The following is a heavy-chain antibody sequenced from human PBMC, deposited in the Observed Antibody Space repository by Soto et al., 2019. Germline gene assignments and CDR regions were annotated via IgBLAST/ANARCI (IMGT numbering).Heavy chain of an antibody. J-gene: IGHJ4*02. Sequence: EVQLVESGGGLVQPGRSLRLSCAASGFTFDDYAMHWVRQAPGKGLEWVSGISWNSGSIGYADSVKGRFTISRDNAKNSLYGQMNSLSAEDTALYYCAKDNPYCSGGSCDSLGFDYWGQGTLVTVSS. D-gene: IGHD2-15*01. CDR2: ISWNSGSI. CDR3: AKDNPYCSGGSCDSLGFDY. V-gene: IGHV3-9*01. CDR1: GFTFDDYA.